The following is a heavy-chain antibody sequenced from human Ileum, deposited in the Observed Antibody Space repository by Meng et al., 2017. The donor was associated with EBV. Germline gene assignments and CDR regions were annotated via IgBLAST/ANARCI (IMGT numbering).Heavy chain of an antibody. CDR3: ARDDCNSGYCLTY. V-gene: IGHV3-33*01. J-gene: IGHJ4*02. CDR2: IWYDGSNK. Sequence: QVRLVESGGGVAQPGRSLRLSCAASGFTFSNYGFHWVCQAPGKGLEWVELIWYDGSNKYYADSVKGRYTVSRDNSETTLYLQMDSLRAEDTAMYYCARDDCNSGYCLTYWGQGTLVTVFS. D-gene: IGHD2-21*02. CDR1: GFTFSNYG.